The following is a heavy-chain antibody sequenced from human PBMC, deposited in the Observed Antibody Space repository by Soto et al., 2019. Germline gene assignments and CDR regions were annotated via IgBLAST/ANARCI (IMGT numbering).Heavy chain of an antibody. CDR1: GGSISSYY. Sequence: QVQLQESGPGLVKPSETLSLTCTVSGGSISSYYWSWIRQPPGKGLEWIGYIYYSGSTNYNPSLKRRVTISVDTSKNQFSLKLSSVTAADTAVYYCARETTAAAGFDYWGQGTLVTVSS. V-gene: IGHV4-59*01. D-gene: IGHD6-13*01. CDR3: ARETTAAAGFDY. J-gene: IGHJ4*02. CDR2: IYYSGST.